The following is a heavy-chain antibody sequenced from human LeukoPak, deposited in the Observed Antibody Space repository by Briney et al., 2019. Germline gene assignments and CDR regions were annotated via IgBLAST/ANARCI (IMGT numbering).Heavy chain of an antibody. V-gene: IGHV4-39*01. D-gene: IGHD3-9*01. Sequence: SETLSLTCTVSGGSIRSRDYYWGWIRQPPGKGLEWIGSIFYSGSTYYNPSLKSRVTISVDTSKNQFSLKLSSVAAADTAMYSCARHILTGRSWGYFDYWGQGTLVTVSS. CDR3: ARHILTGRSWGYFDY. CDR1: GGSIRSRDYY. CDR2: IFYSGST. J-gene: IGHJ4*02.